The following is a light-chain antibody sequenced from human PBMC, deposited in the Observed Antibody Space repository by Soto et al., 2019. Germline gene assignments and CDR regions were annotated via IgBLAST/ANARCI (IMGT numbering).Light chain of an antibody. CDR1: SGHSSYI. V-gene: IGLV4-60*02. Sequence: QSVLTQSSSASGSLGSSVKLTCTLSSGHSSYIIAWHQQQPGTAPRYLMKLEGSGSYNKGSGVPDRFSGSSSGADRYLTISNLQFEDEADYYCETWDSNTLVVFGGGTKLTVL. J-gene: IGLJ2*01. CDR3: ETWDSNTLVV. CDR2: LEGSGSY.